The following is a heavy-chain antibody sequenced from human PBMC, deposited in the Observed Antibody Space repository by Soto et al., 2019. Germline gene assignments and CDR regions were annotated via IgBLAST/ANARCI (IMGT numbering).Heavy chain of an antibody. CDR1: GFTFSSYA. CDR2: ISGSGGST. Sequence: PGGSLRLSCAASGFTFSSYAMSWVRQAPGKGLEWVSAISGSGGSTYYADSVKGRFTISRDNSKNTLYLQMNSLRAEDTAVYYCAKGTIAARLSWFDPWGQGTLVTAPQ. D-gene: IGHD6-6*01. V-gene: IGHV3-23*01. CDR3: AKGTIAARLSWFDP. J-gene: IGHJ5*02.